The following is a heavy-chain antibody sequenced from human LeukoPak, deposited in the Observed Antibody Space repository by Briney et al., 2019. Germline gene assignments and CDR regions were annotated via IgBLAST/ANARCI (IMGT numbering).Heavy chain of an antibody. D-gene: IGHD4-17*01. CDR3: ANYGDSSY. J-gene: IGHJ4*02. CDR1: AFTVSSNY. CDR2: IYSGGST. V-gene: IGHV3-66*01. Sequence: GGSLRLSCAASAFTVSSNYMSWVRQAPGKGLEWVSVIYSGGSTYYADCVKGRFTISRDNSKNTLYLQMNSLRAEDTAVYYCANYGDSSYWGQGTLVTVSS.